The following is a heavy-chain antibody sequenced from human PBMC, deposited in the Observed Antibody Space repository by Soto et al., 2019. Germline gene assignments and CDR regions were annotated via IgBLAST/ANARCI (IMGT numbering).Heavy chain of an antibody. Sequence: ASVKVSCKASGYTFTSYGISWVRQAPGQGLEWMGWISAYNGNTNYAQKLQGRVTMTTDTSTSTAYMELRSLRSDDTAVYYCARSENATYYDFWSGPTVFDYWGQGTLVTGSS. CDR2: ISAYNGNT. D-gene: IGHD3-3*01. CDR1: GYTFTSYG. CDR3: ARSENATYYDFWSGPTVFDY. V-gene: IGHV1-18*01. J-gene: IGHJ4*02.